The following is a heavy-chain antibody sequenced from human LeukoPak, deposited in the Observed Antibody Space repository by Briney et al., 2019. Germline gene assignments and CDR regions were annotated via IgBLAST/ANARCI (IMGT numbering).Heavy chain of an antibody. D-gene: IGHD3-9*01. CDR2: INQDGSQR. Sequence: PGGSLRLSCAVSGFTFSSHWMSWVRQAPGKGLEWVANINQDGSQRYYVDSAKGRFTISRDNAKNSLYLQMDSLRVEDTAVYYCAGDGFDAGIYFDYWGQGALVTVSS. CDR3: AGDGFDAGIYFDY. V-gene: IGHV3-7*01. CDR1: GFTFSSHW. J-gene: IGHJ4*02.